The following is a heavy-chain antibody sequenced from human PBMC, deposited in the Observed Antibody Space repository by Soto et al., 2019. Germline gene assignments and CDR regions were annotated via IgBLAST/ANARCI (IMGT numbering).Heavy chain of an antibody. V-gene: IGHV4-30-2*06. J-gene: IGHJ5*02. Sequence: QLVLQESGSGLVRPSQTLSLTCSVSGGSINSGRSSWNWIRQSPGKGLEWIAYIYHSGSTYYNPSLKSRVTISVDRSENQFSLKLTSVTAADTAVYYCVRESTTSGPHWFDTWGPGILVTVSS. D-gene: IGHD1-1*01. CDR2: IYHSGST. CDR1: GGSINSGRSS. CDR3: VRESTTSGPHWFDT.